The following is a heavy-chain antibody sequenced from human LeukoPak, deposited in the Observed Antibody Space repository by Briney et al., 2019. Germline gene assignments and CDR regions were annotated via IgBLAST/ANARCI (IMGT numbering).Heavy chain of an antibody. CDR1: GGSFSGYY. D-gene: IGHD5-18*01. Sequence: SETLSLTCAVYGGSFSGYYWSWIRQPPGKGLEWIGEINHSGSTNYNPSPKSRVTISVDTSKNQFSLKLSSVTAADTAVYYCASGGYSYGLFDYWGQGTLVTVSS. V-gene: IGHV4-34*01. CDR3: ASGGYSYGLFDY. J-gene: IGHJ4*02. CDR2: INHSGST.